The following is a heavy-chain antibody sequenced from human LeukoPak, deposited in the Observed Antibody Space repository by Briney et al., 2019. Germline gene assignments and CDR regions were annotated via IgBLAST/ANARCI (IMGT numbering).Heavy chain of an antibody. CDR2: IYSGGST. D-gene: IGHD6-13*01. Sequence: GGFLRLSCAASGFTVSSNYMSWVRQAPGKGLEWVSVIYSGGSTYYADSVKGRFTISRDNSKNTLYLQMNSLRAEDTAVYYCARLAAAGTDHNWFDPWGQGTLVTVSS. CDR3: ARLAAAGTDHNWFDP. CDR1: GFTVSSNY. V-gene: IGHV3-66*02. J-gene: IGHJ5*02.